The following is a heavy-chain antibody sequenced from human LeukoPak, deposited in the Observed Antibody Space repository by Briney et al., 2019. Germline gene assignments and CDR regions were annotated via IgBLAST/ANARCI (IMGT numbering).Heavy chain of an antibody. CDR3: VQSYCSGGSCYSVFFYFDY. J-gene: IGHJ4*02. V-gene: IGHV4-39*01. D-gene: IGHD2-15*01. CDR1: GGSISSSSYY. Sequence: SETLSLTCTVSGGSISSSSYYWGWIRQPPGKGLEWIGSIYYSGSTYYNPSLKSRVTISVDTSKNQFSLKLSSVTAADTAVYYCVQSYCSGGSCYSVFFYFDYWGQGTLVTVSS. CDR2: IYYSGST.